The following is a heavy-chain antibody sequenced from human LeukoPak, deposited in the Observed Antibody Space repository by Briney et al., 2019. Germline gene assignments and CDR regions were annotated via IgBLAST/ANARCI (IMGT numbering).Heavy chain of an antibody. Sequence: GGSLRLSCAASGFSFSTYAMSWVRQTPGKGLEWVSGINSGGFTTYYTDSAKGRFTISRDNSRNTLYLQMLSLRVEDTAVYYCATRGYVNGWPDYWGRGTLVTVSA. CDR1: GFSFSTYA. CDR2: INSGGFTT. J-gene: IGHJ4*02. CDR3: ATRGYVNGWPDY. D-gene: IGHD2-15*01. V-gene: IGHV3-23*01.